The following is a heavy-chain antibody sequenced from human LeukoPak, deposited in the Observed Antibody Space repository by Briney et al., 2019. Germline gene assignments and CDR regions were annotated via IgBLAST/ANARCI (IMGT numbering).Heavy chain of an antibody. CDR2: VSVSGSNT. CDR3: ASRDYYGSGTYYNPLHY. CDR1: GFTFSSCA. V-gene: IGHV3-23*01. J-gene: IGHJ4*02. Sequence: GGSLRLSCAASGFTFSSCAMSWVRLAPGKGLEWVSAVSVSGSNTYYADPVKGRFTISRDNSRNTLYLQMNSLRAEDTAVYYCASRDYYGSGTYYNPLHYWGQGTLVTVSS. D-gene: IGHD3-10*01.